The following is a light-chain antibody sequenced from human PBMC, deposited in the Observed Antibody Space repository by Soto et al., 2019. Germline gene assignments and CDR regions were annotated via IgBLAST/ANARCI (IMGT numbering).Light chain of an antibody. V-gene: IGKV3-15*01. J-gene: IGKJ3*01. CDR1: QSVSSN. CDR3: QEYNNWPLFT. Sequence: EIVMTQSPATLSVSPGERATLSCRASQSVSSNLAWYQQKPGQAPRLLIYGASTRATGIPARFSGSGSGTDFTLTIGRLQSEDFAVYYCQEYNNWPLFTFGPGTQVDIK. CDR2: GAS.